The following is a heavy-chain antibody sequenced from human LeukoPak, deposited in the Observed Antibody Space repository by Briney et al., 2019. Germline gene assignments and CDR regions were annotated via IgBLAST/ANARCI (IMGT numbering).Heavy chain of an antibody. CDR1: GLTVSSNY. J-gene: IGHJ3*02. V-gene: IGHV3-53*01. D-gene: IGHD5-12*01. CDR3: ASPGRSGYHWAAFDI. CDR2: IYSDGST. Sequence: GGSLRLSCAASGLTVSSNYMNWVRQAPGKGLEWVSVIYSDGSTYYADSVKGRFTTSRDNSKNAVFLQMNSLRADDTAVYYCASPGRSGYHWAAFDIWGQGTMVTVSS.